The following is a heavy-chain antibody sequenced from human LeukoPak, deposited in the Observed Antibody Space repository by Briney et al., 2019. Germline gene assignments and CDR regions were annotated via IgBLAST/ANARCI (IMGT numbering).Heavy chain of an antibody. J-gene: IGHJ4*02. CDR1: GFTFSSYG. V-gene: IGHV3-33*01. CDR3: ARVRDSSGYWGFDY. Sequence: GGSLRLSCAASGFTFSSYGMHWVRQAPGKGLEWVAVIWYDGSNKYYADSVKGRFTISRDNSKNTLYLQMNSLRAEDAAVYYCARVRDSSGYWGFDYWGQGTLVTVSS. CDR2: IWYDGSNK. D-gene: IGHD3-22*01.